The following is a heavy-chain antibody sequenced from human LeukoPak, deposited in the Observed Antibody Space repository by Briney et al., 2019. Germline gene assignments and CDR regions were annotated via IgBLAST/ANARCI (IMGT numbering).Heavy chain of an antibody. CDR2: INAGNGNT. Sequence: ASVKVSCKASGYTFTSYAMHWVRQAPGQRLEWMGWINAGNGNTRYSQEFQGRVTITRDTSASTAYMELSSLRSEDTAVYYCARGRTYYYDSSGYYYGVWGQGTLVTVSS. CDR1: GYTFTSYA. J-gene: IGHJ4*02. D-gene: IGHD3-22*01. CDR3: ARGRTYYYDSSGYYYGV. V-gene: IGHV1-3*03.